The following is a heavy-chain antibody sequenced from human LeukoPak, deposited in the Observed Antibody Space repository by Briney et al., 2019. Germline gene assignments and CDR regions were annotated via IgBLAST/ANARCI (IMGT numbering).Heavy chain of an antibody. CDR1: VYTFTGYY. Sequence: GASVTVSCKASVYTFTGYYLFWVRQAPGQGLEWMGWINPNSGATKYAQNFQGRVTLTSDTSIRTTYMELSSLRSDDTAVYYCARDERYSYGDNHYPDLGFWGQGTPVTVSS. D-gene: IGHD4/OR15-4a*01. CDR2: INPNSGAT. J-gene: IGHJ4*02. CDR3: ARDERYSYGDNHYPDLGF. V-gene: IGHV1-2*02.